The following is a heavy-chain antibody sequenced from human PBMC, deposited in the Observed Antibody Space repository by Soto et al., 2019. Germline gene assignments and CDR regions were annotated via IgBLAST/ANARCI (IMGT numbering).Heavy chain of an antibody. CDR2: IYYSGST. Sequence: QVQLHESGPGRVKHSETLYLTCTVSGGSISSCYWSWIRQPLGKGLEWIGYIYYSGSTNYNPSLKSRVTISVDTSKNHFSLKLSSVTAADTAVYYCARGVNYYGSGGYYLDYWGQGTLVTASS. D-gene: IGHD3-10*01. V-gene: IGHV4-59*01. J-gene: IGHJ4*02. CDR1: GGSISSCY. CDR3: ARGVNYYGSGGYYLDY.